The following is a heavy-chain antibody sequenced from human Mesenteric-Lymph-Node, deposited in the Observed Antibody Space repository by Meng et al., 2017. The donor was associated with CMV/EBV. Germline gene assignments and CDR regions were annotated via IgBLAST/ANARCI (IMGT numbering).Heavy chain of an antibody. D-gene: IGHD5-24*01. J-gene: IGHJ4*02. CDR1: GGSISSDNW. Sequence: LSRTGAGSGGSISSDNWWSWVRQPPGKGLEWIGEIYRSGSTTYNPSFKSRVTMSIDKSKNQFSLKVSSVTAADTAVYYCARDRAMNYWGQGTLVTVSS. V-gene: IGHV4-4*02. CDR3: ARDRAMNY. CDR2: IYRSGST.